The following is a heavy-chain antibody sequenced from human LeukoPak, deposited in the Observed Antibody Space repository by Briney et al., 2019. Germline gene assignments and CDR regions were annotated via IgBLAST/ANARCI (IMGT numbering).Heavy chain of an antibody. CDR3: AREMVVTDAFDI. D-gene: IGHD4-23*01. V-gene: IGHV1-69*11. Sequence: SVKVSCKASGGTFSSYAISWVRQAPGQGLEWMGRIIPILGTANSAQKFQGRVTITTDESTSTAYMELSSLRSEDTAVYYCAREMVVTDAFDIWGQGTMVTVSS. J-gene: IGHJ3*02. CDR1: GGTFSSYA. CDR2: IIPILGTA.